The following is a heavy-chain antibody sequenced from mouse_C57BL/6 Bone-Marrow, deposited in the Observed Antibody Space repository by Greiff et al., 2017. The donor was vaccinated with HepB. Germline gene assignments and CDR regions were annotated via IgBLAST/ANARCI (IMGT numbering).Heavy chain of an antibody. CDR2: FHPYNDDT. J-gene: IGHJ3*01. Sequence: VQGVESGAELVKPGASVKMSCKASGYTFTTYPIEWMKQNHGKSLEWIGNFHPYNDDTKYNEKFKGKATLTVEKSSSTVYLKLSRLTSDDSAVYYCARAIYYYGSSPFAYWGQGTLVTVSA. V-gene: IGHV1-47*01. D-gene: IGHD1-1*01. CDR1: GYTFTTYP. CDR3: ARAIYYYGSSPFAY.